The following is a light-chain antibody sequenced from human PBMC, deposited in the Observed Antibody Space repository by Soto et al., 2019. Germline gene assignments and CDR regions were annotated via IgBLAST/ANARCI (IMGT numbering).Light chain of an antibody. Sequence: IQMTQSPSTLSASVGDTVTITCRASQSISVSLAWYQQKPGKAPNLLIYDASTLQGGVPSRFSGSGSGTEFTLTVTSLQPEDFATYFSQQYDKYSTFGHGTKVDIK. V-gene: IGKV1-5*01. CDR3: QQYDKYST. CDR1: QSISVS. CDR2: DAS. J-gene: IGKJ1*01.